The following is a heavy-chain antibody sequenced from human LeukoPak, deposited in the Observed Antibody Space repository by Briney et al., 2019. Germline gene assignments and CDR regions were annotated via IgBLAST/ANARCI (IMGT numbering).Heavy chain of an antibody. CDR3: ARLTRYYYDTGSTRYYYYYYMDV. J-gene: IGHJ6*03. CDR1: GYTFTSYG. D-gene: IGHD3-22*01. Sequence: ASVKVSCKASGYTFTSYGISWVRQAPGQGLEWMGWISAYNGNTNYAQKLQGRVTMTTDTSTSTAYMELRSLRSDDTAVYYCARLTRYYYDTGSTRYYYYYYMDVWGKGTTVTVSS. CDR2: ISAYNGNT. V-gene: IGHV1-18*01.